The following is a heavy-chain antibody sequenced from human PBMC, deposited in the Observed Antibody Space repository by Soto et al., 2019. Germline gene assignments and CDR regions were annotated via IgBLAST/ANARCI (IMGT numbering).Heavy chain of an antibody. V-gene: IGHV1-69*12. Sequence: QVQLVQSEAEVKKPGSSVKVSCKASGGTFSSYAISWVRQAPGQGLEWMGGIIPIFRTPDYAQKFQGRVTITADESTSSAYMELSSLRSEDTAVYYCARDKDRPRLGGNYYYIMDVWGQGTTVTVSS. CDR2: IIPIFRTP. CDR1: GGTFSSYA. D-gene: IGHD3-16*01. CDR3: ARDKDRPRLGGNYYYIMDV. J-gene: IGHJ6*02.